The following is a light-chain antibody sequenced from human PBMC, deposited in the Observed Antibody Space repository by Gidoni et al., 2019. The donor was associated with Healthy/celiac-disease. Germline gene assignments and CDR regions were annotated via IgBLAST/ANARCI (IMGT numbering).Light chain of an antibody. Sequence: DIHMTQSPSSLSASVGDRVTITCQASQDISNYLNWYQQKPGKAPKLLIYDASNLETGVPSRFSGSGYGKDFTFTISSLQPEDIEKYYCQQYDNLPLTFGGGTKVEIK. CDR3: QQYDNLPLT. J-gene: IGKJ4*01. CDR2: DAS. V-gene: IGKV1-33*01. CDR1: QDISNY.